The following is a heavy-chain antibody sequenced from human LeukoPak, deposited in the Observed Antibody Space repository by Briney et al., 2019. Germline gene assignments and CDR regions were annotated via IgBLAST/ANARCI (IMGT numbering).Heavy chain of an antibody. CDR3: ARDPAVVPAAMDYFDY. CDR2: IWYDGSNK. D-gene: IGHD2-2*01. Sequence: SGRSLRLSCAASGFTFSSYGMPWVRQAPGKGLEWVAVIWYDGSNKYYADSVKGRFTISRDNSKNTLYLQMNSLRAEDTAVYYCARDPAVVPAAMDYFDYWGQGTLVTVSS. V-gene: IGHV3-33*01. CDR1: GFTFSSYG. J-gene: IGHJ4*02.